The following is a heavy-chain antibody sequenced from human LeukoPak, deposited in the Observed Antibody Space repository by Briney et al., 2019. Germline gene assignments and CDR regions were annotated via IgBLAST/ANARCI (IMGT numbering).Heavy chain of an antibody. CDR2: IYYSGST. D-gene: IGHD3-10*01. V-gene: IGHV4-30-4*08. J-gene: IGHJ4*02. CDR3: ARVASRGQIDY. CDR1: GGSISSGDYY. Sequence: SETLSLTCTVSGGSISSGDYYWSWIRQPPGKGLEWIGYIYYSGSTYYNPSLKSRVTISVDTSKNQFSLKLSSVTAADTAVYYCARVASRGQIDYWGQGTLVTVSS.